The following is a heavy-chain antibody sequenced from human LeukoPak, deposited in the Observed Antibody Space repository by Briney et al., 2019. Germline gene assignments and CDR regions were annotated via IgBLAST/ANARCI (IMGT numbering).Heavy chain of an antibody. CDR1: GYYISSGYY. J-gene: IGHJ3*02. D-gene: IGHD3-22*01. CDR3: ARGGHYDSSGYYYVPDAFDI. CDR2: IYHSGST. V-gene: IGHV4-38-2*02. Sequence: SETLSLTCTISGYYISSGYYWGWIRQPPGKGLKWLGSIYHSGSTYYNPSLKSRVTISVDTSKNQFSLKLSSVTAADTAVYYCARGGHYDSSGYYYVPDAFDIWGQGTMVTVSS.